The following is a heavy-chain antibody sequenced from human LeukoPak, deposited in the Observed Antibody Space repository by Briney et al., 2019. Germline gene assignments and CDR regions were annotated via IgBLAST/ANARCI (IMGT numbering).Heavy chain of an antibody. CDR1: GFTFDDYA. V-gene: IGHV3-43*02. CDR3: AKGGTGVLRYFDWLLPFDY. Sequence: GGSLRLSCAASGFTFDDYAMHWVRQAPGKGLEWVSLISGDGGSTYYADSVKGRFTISRDNSKNSLYLQMNSLRTEDTASYYCAKGGTGVLRYFDWLLPFDYWGQGTLVTVSS. J-gene: IGHJ4*02. CDR2: ISGDGGST. D-gene: IGHD3-9*01.